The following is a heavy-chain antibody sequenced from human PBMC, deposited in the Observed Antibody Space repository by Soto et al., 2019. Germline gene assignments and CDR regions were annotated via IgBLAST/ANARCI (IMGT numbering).Heavy chain of an antibody. Sequence: GGSLRLSCAASGFTFSYYYMSWIRQAPGKGLEWVSYISSSSSYTNYADSVKGRFTISRDNAKNSLYLQMNSLRAEDTAVYYCASIGYSYGSFDSWGQGTLVTASS. J-gene: IGHJ4*02. V-gene: IGHV3-11*06. CDR1: GFTFSYYY. CDR3: ASIGYSYGSFDS. D-gene: IGHD5-18*01. CDR2: ISSSSSYT.